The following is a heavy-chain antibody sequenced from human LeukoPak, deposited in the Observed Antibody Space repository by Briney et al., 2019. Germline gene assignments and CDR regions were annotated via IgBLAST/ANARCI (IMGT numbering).Heavy chain of an antibody. Sequence: SGPTLVNPPQTLTLTCTFSGFSLSTRGVGVGWIRQPPGKALEWLSLIYWDDDKRYSPSLKSRLAITKDTSKNQVVLTMTNMDPVDTATYYCAHLFDLWSGYIPFDFWGQGTLVTVSS. D-gene: IGHD3-3*01. J-gene: IGHJ4*02. CDR1: GFSLSTRGVG. CDR3: AHLFDLWSGYIPFDF. CDR2: IYWDDDK. V-gene: IGHV2-5*02.